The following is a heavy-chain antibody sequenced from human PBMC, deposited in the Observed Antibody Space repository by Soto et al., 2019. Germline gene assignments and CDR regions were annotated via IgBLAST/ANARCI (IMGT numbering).Heavy chain of an antibody. CDR1: GYTVTSYA. CDR2: SNAGNGNR. V-gene: IGHV1-3*01. J-gene: IGHJ5*02. CDR3: ARDRADYYDRSGDYEARWFDP. D-gene: IGHD3-22*01. Sequence: GASVKVSCKASGYTVTSYAMNWEREAPGQRLESMGWSNAGNGNRNYSQRFLGSGTITRDTSASPAYMELSSVRSVVAALYYCARDRADYYDRSGDYEARWFDPWGQRTLVAVSS.